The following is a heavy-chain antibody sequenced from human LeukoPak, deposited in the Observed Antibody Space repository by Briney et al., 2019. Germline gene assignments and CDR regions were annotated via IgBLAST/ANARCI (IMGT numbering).Heavy chain of an antibody. D-gene: IGHD3-9*01. CDR1: GFTFSSYG. CDR3: AKDPPLLRYFDWLRWFDP. J-gene: IGHJ5*02. Sequence: GGSLRLSCAASGFTFSSYGMHWVRQAPGKGLEWVAFIRYDGSNKYYADSVKGRFTISRDNSKNTLYLQMNSLRAEDTAVYYCAKDPPLLRYFDWLRWFDPWGQGTLVTVSS. CDR2: IRYDGSNK. V-gene: IGHV3-30*02.